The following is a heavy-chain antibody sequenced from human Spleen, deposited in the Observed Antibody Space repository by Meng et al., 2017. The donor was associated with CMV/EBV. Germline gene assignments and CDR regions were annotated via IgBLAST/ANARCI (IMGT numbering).Heavy chain of an antibody. D-gene: IGHD5-18*01. CDR3: AAGGDTANLKDAFDI. V-gene: IGHV3-30*04. CDR1: GFTFSSYG. J-gene: IGHJ3*02. Sequence: GESLKISCAASGFTFSSYGIHWVRQAPGKGLEWVAVISFDGKNKYYTYSVKGRFTISRDNSKNTLYLQLISLRPEDTAVYYCAAGGDTANLKDAFDIWGQGTMVTVSS. CDR2: ISFDGKNK.